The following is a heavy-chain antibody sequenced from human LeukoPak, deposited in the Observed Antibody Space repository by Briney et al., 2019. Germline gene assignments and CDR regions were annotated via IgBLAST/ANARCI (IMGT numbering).Heavy chain of an antibody. V-gene: IGHV3-9*03. Sequence: GRSLRLSCAASGFTFDDYAMHWVRQAPGKGLEWVSGISWNSGSIGYADSVKGRFTIPRDDAKNSLYLQMNSLRAEGMALYYCAKDACSSTSCYFDYWGQGTLVTVSS. J-gene: IGHJ4*02. CDR2: ISWNSGSI. D-gene: IGHD2-2*01. CDR3: AKDACSSTSCYFDY. CDR1: GFTFDDYA.